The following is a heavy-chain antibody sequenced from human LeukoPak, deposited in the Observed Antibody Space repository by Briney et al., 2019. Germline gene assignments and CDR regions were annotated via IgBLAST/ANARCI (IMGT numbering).Heavy chain of an antibody. Sequence: GGSLRLSCAASGFSFSNYAMHWVRQAPGKGLEWVAVVSYDGSNKYYADSVKGRFTIYRDNSKNTLYLQMNSLRAEDAAIYYCATIGDRRTGELYRIDYWGQGTLVTVSS. CDR3: ATIGDRRTGELYRIDY. J-gene: IGHJ4*02. CDR2: VSYDGSNK. V-gene: IGHV3-30-3*01. D-gene: IGHD7-27*01. CDR1: GFSFSNYA.